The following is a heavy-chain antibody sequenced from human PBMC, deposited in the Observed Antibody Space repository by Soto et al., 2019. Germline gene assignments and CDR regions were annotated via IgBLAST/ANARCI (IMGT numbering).Heavy chain of an antibody. CDR2: ISSSGSTI. J-gene: IGHJ4*02. Sequence: QVQLVESGGGLVKPGGSLRLSCAASGFTFSDYYMSWIRQAPGKGLEWVSYISSSGSTIYYADSVKGRFTISRDNAKNSLYLQRNSVRADGAAVYYCANSYVAAAGARFFDYWCQGTLVAVSS. CDR1: GFTFSDYY. D-gene: IGHD6-13*01. CDR3: ANSYVAAAGARFFDY. V-gene: IGHV3-11*01.